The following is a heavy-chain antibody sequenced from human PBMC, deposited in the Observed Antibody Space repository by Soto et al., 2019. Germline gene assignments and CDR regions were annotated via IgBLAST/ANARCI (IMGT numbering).Heavy chain of an antibody. CDR1: GFTVSSNY. CDR3: AKDLWELSYYFDY. J-gene: IGHJ4*02. D-gene: IGHD1-26*01. V-gene: IGHV3-53*01. CDR2: IYSGGIT. Sequence: GGSLRLSCAASGFTVSSNYMSWVRQAPGKGLEWVSVIYSGGITQYADSVKGRFTISRDNSKNTLYLQMNSLRAEDTAVYFCAKDLWELSYYFDYWGQGSLVTVSS.